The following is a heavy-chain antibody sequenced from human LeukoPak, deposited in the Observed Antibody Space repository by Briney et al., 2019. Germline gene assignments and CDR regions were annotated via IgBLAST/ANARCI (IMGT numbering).Heavy chain of an antibody. Sequence: PETLSLTCAVYGGSFSGYYWSWIRQPPGKGLEWIGEINHSGSTNYNPSLKSRVTISVDTSKNQFSLKLSSVTAADTAVYYCARNSIAAAGSYWGQGTLVTVSS. J-gene: IGHJ4*02. CDR2: INHSGST. CDR3: ARNSIAAAGSY. D-gene: IGHD6-13*01. V-gene: IGHV4-34*01. CDR1: GGSFSGYY.